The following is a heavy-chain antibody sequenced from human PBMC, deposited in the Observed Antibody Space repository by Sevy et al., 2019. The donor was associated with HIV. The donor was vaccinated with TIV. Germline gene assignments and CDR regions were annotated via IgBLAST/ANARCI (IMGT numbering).Heavy chain of an antibody. Sequence: GGSLRLSCAASRFSFSSYAMHWVRQAPGKGLEWVSVISNSGGSTHYADSVKGRFTISRDNSKNTLYLQMNSLRGEDTAVYFCAKDRSGNYWETWDYWGQGTLVTVSS. CDR2: ISNSGGST. J-gene: IGHJ4*02. CDR1: RFSFSSYA. D-gene: IGHD1-26*01. V-gene: IGHV3-23*01. CDR3: AKDRSGNYWETWDY.